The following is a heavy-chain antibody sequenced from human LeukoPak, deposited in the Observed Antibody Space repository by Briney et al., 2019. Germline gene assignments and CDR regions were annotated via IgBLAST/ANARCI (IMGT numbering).Heavy chain of an antibody. Sequence: GGSLRLSCGASGFTFSSYEMNWVRQAPGKGLEWVSYISSSGSTIYYADSVKGRFTISRDNAKNSLYLQMNSLRAEDTAVYYCARGLDYYYYMDVWGKGTTVTVSS. J-gene: IGHJ6*03. V-gene: IGHV3-48*03. CDR1: GFTFSSYE. CDR3: ARGLDYYYYMDV. D-gene: IGHD2-21*01. CDR2: ISSSGSTI.